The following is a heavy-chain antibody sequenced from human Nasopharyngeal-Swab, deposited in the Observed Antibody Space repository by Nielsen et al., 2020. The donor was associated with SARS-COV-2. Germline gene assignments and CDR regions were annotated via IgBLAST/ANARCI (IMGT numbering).Heavy chain of an antibody. J-gene: IGHJ4*02. V-gene: IGHV3-23*01. D-gene: IGHD2-21*02. CDR3: AKDLAYCGGDCYSGFDY. Sequence: GGSLRLSCAASGFTFSSYAMSWVRQAPGKGLEWVSAISGSGGSTYYADSVKGRFTISRDNSKNTLYLQMNNLRAEDTAVYYCAKDLAYCGGDCYSGFDYWGQGTLVTVSS. CDR2: ISGSGGST. CDR1: GFTFSSYA.